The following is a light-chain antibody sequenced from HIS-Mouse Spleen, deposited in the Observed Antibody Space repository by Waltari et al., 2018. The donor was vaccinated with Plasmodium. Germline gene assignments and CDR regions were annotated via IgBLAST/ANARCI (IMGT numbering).Light chain of an antibody. CDR3: QQYGSSLPWT. J-gene: IGKJ1*01. CDR1: QSVSSSY. V-gene: IGKV3-20*01. CDR2: GAS. Sequence: EIVLTQSPGTLSLSQGERATLSCRASQSVSSSYLAWYQQKPGQAPRLRIYGASSRATGIPDRFSGSGSGTYFTLTISRLEPEDFAVYYCQQYGSSLPWTFGQGTKVEIK.